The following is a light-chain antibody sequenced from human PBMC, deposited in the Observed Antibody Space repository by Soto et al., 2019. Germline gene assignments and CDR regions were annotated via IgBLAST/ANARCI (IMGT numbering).Light chain of an antibody. CDR2: GAS. CDR1: QSVSSTY. CDR3: QQYGSSSS. V-gene: IGKV3-20*01. Sequence: PGERATLSCRASQSVSSTYLAWYQQKPGQAPRLLIYGASSRATGIPDRFSGSGSGTDFTLTISRLEPEDFAVYYCQQYGSSSSFGGGTKVDIK. J-gene: IGKJ4*01.